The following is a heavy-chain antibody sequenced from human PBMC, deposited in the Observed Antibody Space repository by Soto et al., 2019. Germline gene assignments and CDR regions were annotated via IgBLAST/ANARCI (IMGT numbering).Heavy chain of an antibody. CDR2: IHSSGST. CDR1: GASMNSYH. V-gene: IGHV4-4*07. CDR3: ARDQGVAAAGITWFDP. J-gene: IGHJ5*02. D-gene: IGHD6-13*01. Sequence: SETLSLTCTVSGASMNSYHWSWIRQPAGKGLEWIGHIHSSGSTNYNPSLKSRVTMSVDTAKNQFSLRLMSLTAADTAVYYCARDQGVAAAGITWFDPWGQGSLVTVSS.